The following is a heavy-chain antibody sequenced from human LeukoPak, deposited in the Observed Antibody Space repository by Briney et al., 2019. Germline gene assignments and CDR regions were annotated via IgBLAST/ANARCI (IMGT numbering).Heavy chain of an antibody. J-gene: IGHJ4*02. D-gene: IGHD3-22*01. CDR3: ARGGVRYYDSKALLDY. Sequence: SETLSLTCAVYGGSFSGYYWSWIRQPPGKGLEWIGEINHSGSTNYNPSLKSRVTISVDTSKNQFSLKLSSVTAADTAVYYCARGGVRYYDSKALLDYWGQGTLDTVSS. V-gene: IGHV4-34*01. CDR1: GGSFSGYY. CDR2: INHSGST.